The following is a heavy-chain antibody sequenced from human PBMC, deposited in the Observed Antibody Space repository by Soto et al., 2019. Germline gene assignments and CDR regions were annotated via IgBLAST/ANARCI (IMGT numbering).Heavy chain of an antibody. D-gene: IGHD1-1*01. CDR3: AKLPTGTFDY. V-gene: IGHV3-30*18. CDR1: GFTFSSYG. CDR2: ISYDGSNK. Sequence: PGGALRVSCAASGFTFSSYGMHWVRQAPGKGLEWVAVISYDGSNKYYADSVKGRFTISRDNSKNTLYLQMNSLRAEDTAVYYCAKLPTGTFDYWGQGTLVPVSS. J-gene: IGHJ4*02.